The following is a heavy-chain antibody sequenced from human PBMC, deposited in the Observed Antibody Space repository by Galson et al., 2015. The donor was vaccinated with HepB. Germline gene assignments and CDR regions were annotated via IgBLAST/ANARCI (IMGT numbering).Heavy chain of an antibody. V-gene: IGHV1-18*04. Sequence: SVKVSCKASGYTSNNYYISWVRQAPGQGLEWMGWISSEHGHTDYAQKVQGRVTMTRDTSTSTAYMELRSLRSDDTAMYFCATMAVASTGEEWFDPWGQGTLVTVSS. CDR1: GYTSNNYY. J-gene: IGHJ5*02. CDR3: ATMAVASTGEEWFDP. CDR2: ISSEHGHT. D-gene: IGHD6-19*01.